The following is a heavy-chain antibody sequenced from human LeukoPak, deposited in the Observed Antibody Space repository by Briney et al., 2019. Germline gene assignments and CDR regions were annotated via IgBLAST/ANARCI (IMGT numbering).Heavy chain of an antibody. J-gene: IGHJ4*02. D-gene: IGHD4-23*01. V-gene: IGHV3-48*04. CDR1: GFTFSSYW. CDR2: ISSSGSTI. CDR3: VVTRTRGDH. Sequence: GGSLRLSCAASGFTFSSYWMTWVRQAPGKGLEWVSYISSSGSTIYYADSVKGRFTISRDNAKNSLYLQMNSLRAEDTAVYYCVVTRTRGDHWGQGTLVTVSS.